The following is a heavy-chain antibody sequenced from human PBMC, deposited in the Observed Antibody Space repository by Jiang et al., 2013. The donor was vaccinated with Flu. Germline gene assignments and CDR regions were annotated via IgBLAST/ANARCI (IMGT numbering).Heavy chain of an antibody. CDR2: INPNSGGT. V-gene: IGHV1-2*04. CDR1: GYTFTGYY. D-gene: IGHD6-19*01. CDR3: AITFRKYSSGWYFDY. Sequence: SGAEVKKPGASVKVSCKASGYTFTGYYMHWVRQAPGQGLEWMGWINPNSGGTNYAQKFQGWVTMTRDTSISTAYMELSRLRSDDTAVYYCAITFRKYSSGWYFDYWGQGTLVTVSS. J-gene: IGHJ4*02.